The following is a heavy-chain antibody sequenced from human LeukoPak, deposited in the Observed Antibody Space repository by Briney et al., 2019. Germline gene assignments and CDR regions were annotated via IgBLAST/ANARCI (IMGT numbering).Heavy chain of an antibody. Sequence: WINAGNGNTKYSQKFQGRVTITRDTSASTAYMELSSLRSEDTAVYYCARTARLHPYGMDVWGQGTTVTVSS. CDR2: INAGNGNT. V-gene: IGHV1-3*01. D-gene: IGHD3-16*01. J-gene: IGHJ6*02. CDR3: ARTARLHPYGMDV.